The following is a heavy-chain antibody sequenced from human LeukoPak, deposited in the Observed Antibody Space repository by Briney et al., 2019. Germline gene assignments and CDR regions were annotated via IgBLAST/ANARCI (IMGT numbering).Heavy chain of an antibody. Sequence: GGSLRLSCAASGFTFSSYAMHWVRQAPGKGLEWVAVISYDGSNKYYADSVKGRFTISRDNSKNTLYLQMNSLRAEDTAVYYCAKDSKYYYGSGRNWFDPWGQGTLVTVSS. D-gene: IGHD3-10*01. CDR3: AKDSKYYYGSGRNWFDP. J-gene: IGHJ5*02. CDR2: ISYDGSNK. V-gene: IGHV3-30-3*01. CDR1: GFTFSSYA.